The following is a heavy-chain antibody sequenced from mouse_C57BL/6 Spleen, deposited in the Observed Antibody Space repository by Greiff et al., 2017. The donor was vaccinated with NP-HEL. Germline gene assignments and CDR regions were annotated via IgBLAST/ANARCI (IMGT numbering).Heavy chain of an antibody. CDR2: INPYNGGT. D-gene: IGHD1-1*01. CDR1: GYTFTDYY. CDR3: ARGGRDAYGYYDV. Sequence: EVQLQQSGPVLVKPGASVKMSCKASGYTFTDYYMNWVKQSHGKSLEWIGVINPYNGGTSYNQKLKGKATLTVDKSSSTAYMELNSLTSEDSAVYYCARGGRDAYGYYDVWGTGTTVTVSS. V-gene: IGHV1-19*01. J-gene: IGHJ1*03.